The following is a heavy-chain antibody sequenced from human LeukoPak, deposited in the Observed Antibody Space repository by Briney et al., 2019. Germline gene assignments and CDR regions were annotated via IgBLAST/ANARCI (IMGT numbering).Heavy chain of an antibody. CDR1: GYTFTSYG. CDR3: ARDGIAAAGDYYYYYYMDV. D-gene: IGHD6-13*01. Sequence: GASVKVSCKASGYTFTSYGISWVRQAPGQGLGWMGWISAYNGNTNYAQKLQGRVTMTTDTSTSTAYMELRSLRSDDTAVYYCARDGIAAAGDYYYYYYMDVWGKGTTVTVSS. J-gene: IGHJ6*03. V-gene: IGHV1-18*01. CDR2: ISAYNGNT.